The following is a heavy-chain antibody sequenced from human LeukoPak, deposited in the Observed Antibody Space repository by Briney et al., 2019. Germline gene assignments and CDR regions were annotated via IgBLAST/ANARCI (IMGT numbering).Heavy chain of an antibody. CDR1: GYTFTDYY. V-gene: IGHV1-2*02. CDR2: INPNDGDT. Sequence: ASVTVSCKASGYTFTDYYMHWVRQAPGQGVEWMGWINPNDGDTNYAQTFQGRVTMTRDTSISTAHMEVSSLRSDDTAVYYCARANFLYCSSSTCLFDYWGQGTLVTVSS. CDR3: ARANFLYCSSSTCLFDY. J-gene: IGHJ4*02. D-gene: IGHD2-2*01.